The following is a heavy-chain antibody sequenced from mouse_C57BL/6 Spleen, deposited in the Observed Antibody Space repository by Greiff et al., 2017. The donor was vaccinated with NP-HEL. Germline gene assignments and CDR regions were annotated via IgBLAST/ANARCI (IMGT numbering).Heavy chain of an antibody. D-gene: IGHD3-2*02. CDR2: IYPSDSET. V-gene: IGHV1-61*01. J-gene: IGHJ3*01. Sequence: VQLQQPGAELVRPGSSVKLSCKASGYTFTSYWMDWVKQRPGQGLEWIGNIYPSDSETHYNQKFKDKATLTVDKSSSTAYMQLSSLTSEDSAVYDCARSGSGHVWFAYWGQGTLVTVSA. CDR3: ARSGSGHVWFAY. CDR1: GYTFTSYW.